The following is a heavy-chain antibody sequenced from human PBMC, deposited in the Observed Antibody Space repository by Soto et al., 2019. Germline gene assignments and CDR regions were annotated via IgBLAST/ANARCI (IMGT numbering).Heavy chain of an antibody. CDR1: GYTFTSYD. CDR3: ARVTHITMVRGVIIYYFDY. V-gene: IGHV1-8*01. J-gene: IGHJ4*02. D-gene: IGHD3-10*01. Sequence: GASVKVSCKASGYTFTSYDINWVRQATGQGLEWMGWMNPNSGNTGYAQKFQGRVTMTRNTSISTAYMELSSLRSEDTAVYYCARVTHITMVRGVIIYYFDYWGQGTLVTVSS. CDR2: MNPNSGNT.